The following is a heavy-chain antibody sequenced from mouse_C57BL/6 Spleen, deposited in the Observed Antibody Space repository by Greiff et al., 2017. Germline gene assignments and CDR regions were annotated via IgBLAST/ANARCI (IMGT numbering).Heavy chain of an antibody. Sequence: QVQLQQSGPELVKPGASVKISCKASGYAFSSSWMNWVKQRPGKGLEWIGRIYPGDGDTNYNGKFKGKATLTADKSSSTAYMQLSSLTSEDSAVYFCARGGYGGYFDVWGTGTTVTVSS. V-gene: IGHV1-82*01. J-gene: IGHJ1*03. CDR2: IYPGDGDT. CDR1: GYAFSSSW. D-gene: IGHD2-2*01. CDR3: ARGGYGGYFDV.